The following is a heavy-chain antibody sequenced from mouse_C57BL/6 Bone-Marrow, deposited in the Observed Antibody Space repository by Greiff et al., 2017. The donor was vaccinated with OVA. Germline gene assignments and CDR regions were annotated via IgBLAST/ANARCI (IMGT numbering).Heavy chain of an antibody. D-gene: IGHD4-1*01. CDR2: IDPSDSYT. Sequence: VQLQQPGAELVMPGASVKLSCKASGYTFTSYWMPWVKQRPGQGLEWIGEIDPSDSYTNYNQKFKGKSTLTVDKSSSTAYMQLSSLTSEDSAVYYCARDPLGYYFDYWGQGTTLTVSS. CDR3: ARDPLGYYFDY. CDR1: GYTFTSYW. J-gene: IGHJ2*01. V-gene: IGHV1-69*01.